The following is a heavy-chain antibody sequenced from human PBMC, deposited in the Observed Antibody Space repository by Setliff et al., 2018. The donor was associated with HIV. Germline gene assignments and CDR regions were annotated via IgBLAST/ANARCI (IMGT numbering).Heavy chain of an antibody. CDR1: GVSVTSHF. CDR2: FSYRGGT. J-gene: IGHJ5*02. CDR3: ARQRGGRVTIFGVSGGWFDP. Sequence: SETLSLTCAVSGVSVTSHFWSWIRQPPGKGLEWIGYFSYRGGTNPNPSLKSRVTISVDTSKNDVSLKPSSVTAADTAVYYCARQRGGRVTIFGVSGGWFDPWGQGTLVTVSS. D-gene: IGHD3-3*01. V-gene: IGHV4-59*08.